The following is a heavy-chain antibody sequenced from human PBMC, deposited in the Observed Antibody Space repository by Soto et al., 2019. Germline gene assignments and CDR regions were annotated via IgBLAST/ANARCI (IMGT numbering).Heavy chain of an antibody. Sequence: TVSGGSISSGGYYWSWIRQHPGKGLEWIGYIYYSGSTYYNPSLKSRVTISVDTSKNQFSLKLSSVTAADTAVYYCARDSQVTHGLDYWGQGTLVTVSS. CDR3: ARDSQVTHGLDY. D-gene: IGHD2-21*02. V-gene: IGHV4-31*03. CDR1: GGSISSGGYY. CDR2: IYYSGST. J-gene: IGHJ4*02.